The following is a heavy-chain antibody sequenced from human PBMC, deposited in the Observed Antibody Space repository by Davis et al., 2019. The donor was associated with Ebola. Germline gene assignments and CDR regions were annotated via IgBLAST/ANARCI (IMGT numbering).Heavy chain of an antibody. J-gene: IGHJ4*02. CDR1: GYTFTSYA. CDR3: ARAPNYDVLTGTSSYYFDY. D-gene: IGHD3-9*01. Sequence: ASVVSCKSSGYTFTSYALVWVRQAPGLGLEWMGWISGFNTNTNFAQKFQGRVTVSKDTSTNTAYMDLRSLTSDDTAIYYCARAPNYDVLTGTSSYYFDYWGQGTLVTVSS. CDR2: ISGFNTNT. V-gene: IGHV1-18*04.